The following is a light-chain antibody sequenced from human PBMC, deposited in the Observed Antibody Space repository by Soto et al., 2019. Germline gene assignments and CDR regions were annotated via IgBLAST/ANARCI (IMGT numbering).Light chain of an antibody. Sequence: QSALTQPASVSGSPGQSITISCTGTSSDVGGSDFVAWYQQHPGKAPKLMIYEVSHRPSGVSNRFSGSQSGNTASLTISGLQAEDEADYYCSSSTRRSTRYVFGTGTNLTVL. CDR2: EVS. CDR3: SSSTRRSTRYV. CDR1: SSDVGGSDF. V-gene: IGLV2-14*01. J-gene: IGLJ1*01.